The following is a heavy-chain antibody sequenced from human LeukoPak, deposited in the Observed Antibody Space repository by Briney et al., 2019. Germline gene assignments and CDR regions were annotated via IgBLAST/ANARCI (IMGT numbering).Heavy chain of an antibody. Sequence: GGSLRLSCAASGSTLSSFSMAWVRQAPGKGLEWVSDSDTGSGTYYADSVKGRFTISRDNSKNTVYLQMNSLRAEDTAVYYCARSSGWWCYEYWGQGTLVTVSS. CDR2: SDTGSGT. J-gene: IGHJ4*02. CDR1: GSTLSSFS. V-gene: IGHV3-23*01. CDR3: ARSSGWWCYEY. D-gene: IGHD6-19*01.